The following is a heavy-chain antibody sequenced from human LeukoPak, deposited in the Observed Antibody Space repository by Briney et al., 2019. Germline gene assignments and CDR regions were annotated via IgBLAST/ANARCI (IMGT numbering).Heavy chain of an antibody. D-gene: IGHD3-10*01. J-gene: IGHJ4*02. CDR1: GFTFSSYV. V-gene: IGHV3-23*01. CDR3: AKDLPLYGSGSNSIDY. CDR2: ISGSGGST. Sequence: PGGSLRLSCAASGFTFSSYVMSWVRQAPGKGLEWVSAISGSGGSTYYADSVKGRFTISRDNSKSTLYLQMNSLRAEDTAVYYCAKDLPLYGSGSNSIDYRGQGTLVTVSS.